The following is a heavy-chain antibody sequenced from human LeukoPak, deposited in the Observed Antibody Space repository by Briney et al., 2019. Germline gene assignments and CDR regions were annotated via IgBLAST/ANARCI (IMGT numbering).Heavy chain of an antibody. CDR3: ARLKIGDTGDY. CDR1: GYSISSGYY. J-gene: IGHJ4*02. CDR2: IYHSGST. Sequence: PSETLSLTCTVSGYSISSGYYWGWIRQPPGKGLEWIGSIYHSGSTYYNPSLKSRVTISVDTSKNQFSLKLSSVTAADTAVYYCARLKIGDTGDYWGQGTLVTVSS. V-gene: IGHV4-38-2*02. D-gene: IGHD5-18*01.